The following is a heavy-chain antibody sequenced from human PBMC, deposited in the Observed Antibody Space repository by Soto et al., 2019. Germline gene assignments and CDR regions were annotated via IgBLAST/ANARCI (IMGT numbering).Heavy chain of an antibody. V-gene: IGHV1-69*04. CDR1: GGTFSSYT. D-gene: IGHD5-12*01. J-gene: IGHJ4*02. Sequence: GASVKVSWKASGGTFSSYTISWGRQAPGQGLEWMGRIIPILGIANYAQKFQGRVTITADKSTSTAYMELSSLRSEDTAVYYCARDAGGYDFDYWGQGTLVTVSS. CDR3: ARDAGGYDFDY. CDR2: IIPILGIA.